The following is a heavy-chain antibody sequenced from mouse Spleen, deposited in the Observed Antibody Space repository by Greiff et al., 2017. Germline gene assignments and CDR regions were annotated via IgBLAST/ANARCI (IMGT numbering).Heavy chain of an antibody. Sequence: EVMLVESGGGLVKLGGSLKLSCAASGFTFSSYAMSWVRQTPEKRLEWVATISSGGGNTYYPDSVKGRFTISRDNAKNTLYLQMSSLKSEDTAMYYCARQSYPYYFDYWGQGTTLTVSS. V-gene: IGHV5-9*01. J-gene: IGHJ2*01. CDR1: GFTFSSYA. CDR3: ARQSYPYYFDY. CDR2: ISSGGGNT.